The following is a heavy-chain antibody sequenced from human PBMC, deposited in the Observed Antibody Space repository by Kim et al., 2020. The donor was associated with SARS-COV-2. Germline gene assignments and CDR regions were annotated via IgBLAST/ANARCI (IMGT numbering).Heavy chain of an antibody. CDR3: ATPQPQWLVLVGSYYYYGMDV. V-gene: IGHV1-24*01. Sequence: ASVKVSCKVSGYTLTELSMHWVRQAPGKGLEWMGGFDPEDGETIYAQKFQGRVTMTEDTSTDTAYMELSSLRSEDTAVYYCATPQPQWLVLVGSYYYYGMDVWGQGTTVTVSS. CDR2: FDPEDGET. D-gene: IGHD6-19*01. CDR1: GYTLTELS. J-gene: IGHJ6*02.